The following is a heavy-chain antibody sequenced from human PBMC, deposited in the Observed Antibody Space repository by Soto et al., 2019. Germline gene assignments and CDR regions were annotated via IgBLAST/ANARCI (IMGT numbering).Heavy chain of an antibody. CDR3: ARDTPISPVPKSFDI. D-gene: IGHD3-3*02. J-gene: IGHJ3*02. V-gene: IGHV1-18*01. CDR1: GYTFTSYG. CDR2: ISGKNGNT. Sequence: ASVKVSCKASGYTFTSYGISWVRQAPGQGLEWMGWISGKNGNTRYAQKIQDRVIMTTDTSTSTAYMELRSLRSDDTAVYYCARDTPISPVPKSFDIWGQGTVVTVSS.